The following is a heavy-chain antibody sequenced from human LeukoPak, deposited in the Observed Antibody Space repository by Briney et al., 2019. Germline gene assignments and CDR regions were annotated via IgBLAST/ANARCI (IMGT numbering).Heavy chain of an antibody. Sequence: PSETLSLTCTVSGGSISSSSYYWSWIRQPAGKGLEWIGRIYTSGSTNYNPSLKSRVTMSVDTSKNQFSLKLSSVTAADTAVYYCARDRFRIGSSSGVIGDAFDIWGQGTMVTVSS. CDR2: IYTSGST. D-gene: IGHD6-6*01. J-gene: IGHJ3*02. CDR3: ARDRFRIGSSSGVIGDAFDI. CDR1: GGSISSSSYY. V-gene: IGHV4-61*02.